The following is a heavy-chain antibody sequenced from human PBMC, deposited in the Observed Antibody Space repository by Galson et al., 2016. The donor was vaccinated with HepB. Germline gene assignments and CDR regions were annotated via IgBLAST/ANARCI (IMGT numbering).Heavy chain of an antibody. CDR3: VQGSTAPAV. CDR2: ISRSGDST. CDR1: GFTFRNYG. Sequence: SLRLSCAASGFTFRNYGMTWVRQAPGKGLEVVSSISRSGDSTDYADSGKGRFTISRDNSKTTLSLQMNSLTADDTAIYYRVQGSTAPAVWGKGTTVTVTS. J-gene: IGHJ6*04. V-gene: IGHV3-23*01. D-gene: IGHD2-2*01.